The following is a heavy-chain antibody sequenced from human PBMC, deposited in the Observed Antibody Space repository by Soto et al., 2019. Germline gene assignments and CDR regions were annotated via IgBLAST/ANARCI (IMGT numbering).Heavy chain of an antibody. CDR1: GGSISSSRYY. Sequence: QLQLQESGPGLVKPSETLSLTCTVSGGSISSSRYYWGWIRQPPGKGLEWIGSIYYSGSTYYNPSLKSRVTISVDTSKNQFSLKLSSVTAADTAVYYCARPSGSYLYYFDYWGQGTLVTVSS. CDR2: IYYSGST. D-gene: IGHD1-26*01. V-gene: IGHV4-39*01. CDR3: ARPSGSYLYYFDY. J-gene: IGHJ4*02.